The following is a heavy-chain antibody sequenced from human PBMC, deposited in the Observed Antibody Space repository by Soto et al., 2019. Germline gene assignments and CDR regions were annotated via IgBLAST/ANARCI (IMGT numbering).Heavy chain of an antibody. CDR1: GGSISSSSYY. CDR2: IYYSGST. CDR3: ARQEDYDILTGYSEPDY. J-gene: IGHJ4*02. V-gene: IGHV4-39*01. D-gene: IGHD3-9*01. Sequence: SETLSLTCTVSGGSISSSSYYWGWIRQPPGKGLEWIGSIYYSGSTYYNPSLKSRVTISVDTSKNQFSLKLSSVTAADTAVYYCARQEDYDILTGYSEPDYWGQGTLVTVSS.